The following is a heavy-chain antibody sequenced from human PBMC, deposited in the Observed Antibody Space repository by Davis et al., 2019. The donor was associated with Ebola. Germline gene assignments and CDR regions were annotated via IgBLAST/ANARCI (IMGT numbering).Heavy chain of an antibody. J-gene: IGHJ2*01. CDR2: IYWDDDN. V-gene: IGHV2-5*02. CDR3: AHINFSTMIDWYFDL. Sequence: SGPTLVQPTQTLTLTCTFSGFSLSASGVGVRWILQPPGMALECLALIYWDDDNRYSPSLKSRLTITKNTSKNQVVLTMTNMDPVHTATYYCAHINFSTMIDWYFDLWGRGTLVTVSS. CDR1: GFSLSASGVG. D-gene: IGHD3-22*01.